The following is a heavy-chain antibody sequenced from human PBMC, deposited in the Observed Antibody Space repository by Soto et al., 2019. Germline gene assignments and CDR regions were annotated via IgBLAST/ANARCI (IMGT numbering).Heavy chain of an antibody. Sequence: SETLSLTCAVSGVSISSSNWWSLVRQPPGKGREGFGEIYHSGSTNYNPSLKSRVTISVDRSKNQFSLKLSSVTAADKAVYYCARAGGLGAVAVEYWGQGTLVTVSS. CDR2: IYHSGST. V-gene: IGHV4-4*02. J-gene: IGHJ4*02. CDR1: GVSISSSNW. D-gene: IGHD6-19*01. CDR3: ARAGGLGAVAVEY.